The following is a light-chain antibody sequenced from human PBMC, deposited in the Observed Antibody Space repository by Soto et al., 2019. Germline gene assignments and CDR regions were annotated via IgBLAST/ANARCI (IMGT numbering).Light chain of an antibody. CDR2: DAS. Sequence: EIVLTQSPATLSLSPGERATLSCRASQSVSSYLAWYQQKPGQAPRHLIYDASNRATGIPARFSGSGSGTDFTLTISSLEPEDFAVYYCQQRSNWPPGSTFGPGTKVDIK. V-gene: IGKV3-11*01. CDR3: QQRSNWPPGST. J-gene: IGKJ3*01. CDR1: QSVSSY.